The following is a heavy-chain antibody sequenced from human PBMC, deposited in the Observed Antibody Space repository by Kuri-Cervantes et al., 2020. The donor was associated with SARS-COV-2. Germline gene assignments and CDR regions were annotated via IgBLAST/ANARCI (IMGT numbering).Heavy chain of an antibody. D-gene: IGHD1-26*01. CDR3: ARGSGSYYGGGGADY. V-gene: IGHV4-61*02. CDR2: IYTSGST. CDR1: GGSINSGNYY. Sequence: LRLSCTVSGGSINSGNYYWSWIRQPVGKGLEWIGFIYTSGSTNYNPSLKSRVTMSVDTSKNQFSLKLSSVTAADTAVYYCARGSGSYYGGGGADYWGQGTLVTVSS. J-gene: IGHJ4*02.